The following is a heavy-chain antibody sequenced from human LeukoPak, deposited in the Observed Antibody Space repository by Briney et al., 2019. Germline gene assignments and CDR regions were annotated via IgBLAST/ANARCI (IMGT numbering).Heavy chain of an antibody. CDR1: GVYIRNYY. J-gene: IGHJ4*02. CDR2: IYNIGST. V-gene: IGHV4-59*01. CDR3: ARGPQLLHYYFDY. Sequence: SETLSLACTVSGVYIRNYYWSWVRQPPGKGLEGIGYIYNIGSTNYSPSLKSRVSISVDTSKNQFSLKLSSVTAADTAVYYCARGPQLLHYYFDYWGQGTLVTVSS. D-gene: IGHD2-15*01.